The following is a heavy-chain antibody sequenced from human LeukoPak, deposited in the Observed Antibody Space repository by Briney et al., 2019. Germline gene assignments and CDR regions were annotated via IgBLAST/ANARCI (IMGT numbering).Heavy chain of an antibody. CDR3: AADSYGYS. CDR1: GFTLSSYW. J-gene: IGHJ4*02. V-gene: IGHV3-7*01. CDR2: IKQDGSEK. Sequence: GGSLRLSCAASGFTLSSYWMSWVRQAPGKGLEWVANIKQDGSEKYYVDSVKGRFTISRDNAKNSLYLQMNSLRAEDTAVYYCAADSYGYSWGQGTLVTVSS. D-gene: IGHD5-18*01.